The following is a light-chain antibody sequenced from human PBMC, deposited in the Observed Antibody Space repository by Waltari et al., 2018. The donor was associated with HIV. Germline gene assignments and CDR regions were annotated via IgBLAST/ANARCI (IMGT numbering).Light chain of an antibody. CDR3: QQYSTYPWT. Sequence: DIQMTQSPSTLSTSVGDRVTITCRASQSIRSWLAWYQQKPGKAPNLLYYTASDFASGVPSRFSGSGSGTEFTLTISSLQPDDFATYYCQQYSTYPWTFGQGTKVEI. V-gene: IGKV1-5*03. CDR2: TAS. J-gene: IGKJ1*01. CDR1: QSIRSW.